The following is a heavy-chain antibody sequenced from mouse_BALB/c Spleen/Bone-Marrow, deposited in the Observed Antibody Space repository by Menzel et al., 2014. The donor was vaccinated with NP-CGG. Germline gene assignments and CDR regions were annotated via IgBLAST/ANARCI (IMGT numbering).Heavy chain of an antibody. CDR1: GYTFSSYW. D-gene: IGHD1-2*01. J-gene: IGHJ3*01. Sequence: QVQLQQSGTELMKPGASVRISRKTTGYTFSSYWIEWVNQRPGHGLEWIGEILPGSGSTNYNEKFKGKATFTADTSSNTAYMQLSSLTSEDSAVYYCARRGHGFAWFAYWGQGTLVTVSA. V-gene: IGHV1-9*01. CDR2: ILPGSGST. CDR3: ARRGHGFAWFAY.